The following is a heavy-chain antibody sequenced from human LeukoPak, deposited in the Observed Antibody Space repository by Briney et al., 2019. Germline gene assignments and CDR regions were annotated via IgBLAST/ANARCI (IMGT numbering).Heavy chain of an antibody. D-gene: IGHD6-19*01. Sequence: PSETLSLTCTVSGGSISSYYRSWIRQPAGKGLEWIGRIYTSGSTNYNPSLKSRVTMSVDTSKNQFSLKLSSVTAADTAVYYCARDKQYSSGWYDENAFDYWGQGTLVTVSS. CDR3: ARDKQYSSGWYDENAFDY. J-gene: IGHJ4*02. CDR2: IYTSGST. CDR1: GGSISSYY. V-gene: IGHV4-4*07.